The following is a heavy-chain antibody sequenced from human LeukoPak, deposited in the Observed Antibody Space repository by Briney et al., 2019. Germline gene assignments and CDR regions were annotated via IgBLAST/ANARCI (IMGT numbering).Heavy chain of an antibody. CDR1: GGSISSSSYY. J-gene: IGHJ6*02. V-gene: IGHV4-39*01. Sequence: SETLSLTCTVSGGSISSSSYYWGWIRQPPGKGLEWIGSIYYSGSTYYNPSLKSRVTISVDTSKNQFSLKLSSVTAADTAVYYCARSSMVRGSRYYYYGMDVWGQGTTVTVSS. D-gene: IGHD3-10*01. CDR3: ARSSMVRGSRYYYYGMDV. CDR2: IYYSGST.